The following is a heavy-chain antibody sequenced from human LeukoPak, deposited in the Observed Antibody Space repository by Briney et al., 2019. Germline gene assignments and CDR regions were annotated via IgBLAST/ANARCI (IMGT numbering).Heavy chain of an antibody. CDR1: GFTVSSNY. Sequence: GGSLRLSCAASGFTVSSNYMCWVRQAPGKGLEWVSVIYSGGSTYYADSVKGRFTISRDNSKNTLYLQMNSLRAEDTAVYYCAREYSYGPGGFDYWGQGTLVTVSS. V-gene: IGHV3-53*01. CDR2: IYSGGST. D-gene: IGHD5-18*01. J-gene: IGHJ4*02. CDR3: AREYSYGPGGFDY.